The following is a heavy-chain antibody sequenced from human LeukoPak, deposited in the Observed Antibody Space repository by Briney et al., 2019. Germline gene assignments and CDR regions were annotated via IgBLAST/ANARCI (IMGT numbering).Heavy chain of an antibody. CDR2: ISGSGGST. J-gene: IGHJ4*02. Sequence: GGSLRLSCAASGFTFSSYAMSWVRQAPGKGLEWVSSISGSGGSTFYADSMKGRFTLSRDKSKNTLYLQMNSLRAEDTAVYYCAKHSSGYYNFDYWGQGTLVTVSS. CDR3: AKHSSGYYNFDY. V-gene: IGHV3-23*01. CDR1: GFTFSSYA. D-gene: IGHD3-22*01.